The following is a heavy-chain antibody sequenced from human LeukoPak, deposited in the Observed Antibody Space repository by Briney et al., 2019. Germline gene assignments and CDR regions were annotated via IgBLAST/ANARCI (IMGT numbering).Heavy chain of an antibody. J-gene: IGHJ6*02. Sequence: GGSLRLSCAASGFTFSIYAMSWVRQAPGKGLEWVSTISSGGTTYYADSVKGRSTISRDNSRNTLYLQMNSLRAEDTAVYYCAKWYTSDSYYYGMDVWGQGTTVTVSS. V-gene: IGHV3-23*01. CDR2: ISSGGTT. D-gene: IGHD1-1*01. CDR1: GFTFSIYA. CDR3: AKWYTSDSYYYGMDV.